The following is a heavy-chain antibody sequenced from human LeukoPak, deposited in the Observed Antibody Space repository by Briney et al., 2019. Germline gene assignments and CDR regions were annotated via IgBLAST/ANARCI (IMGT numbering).Heavy chain of an antibody. D-gene: IGHD4-17*01. CDR2: FDVGDGET. V-gene: IGHV1-24*01. CDR3: AARRRAYGTRHYFDW. CDR1: GSSLTELS. Sequence: ASVKVSCKVSGSSLTELSLHWVRQAPGKGLEWMGGFDVGDGETIYAQKFQGRVTMTEDIFTDTAYMELSSLRSEDTAVYYCAARRRAYGTRHYFDWWGQGTLVTVSS. J-gene: IGHJ4*02.